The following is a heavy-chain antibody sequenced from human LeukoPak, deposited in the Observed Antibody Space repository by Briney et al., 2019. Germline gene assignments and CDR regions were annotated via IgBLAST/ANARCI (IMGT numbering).Heavy chain of an antibody. V-gene: IGHV3-66*02. Sequence: GGSLRLSCAASGFTVSSNYMSWVRQAPGKGLEWVSVIYSGGSTYYAESAKGRFTISRDNSKNTLYLQMNSLRAEDTAVYYCARDTGINGYYYDSSGAYFDYWGQGTLVTVSS. CDR3: ARDTGINGYYYDSSGAYFDY. J-gene: IGHJ4*02. CDR2: IYSGGST. CDR1: GFTVSSNY. D-gene: IGHD3-22*01.